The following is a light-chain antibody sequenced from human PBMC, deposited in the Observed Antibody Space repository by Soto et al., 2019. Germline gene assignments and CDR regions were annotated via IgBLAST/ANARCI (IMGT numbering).Light chain of an antibody. V-gene: IGKV1-5*01. CDR3: KQYSDPSGA. Sequence: DIQVTQSPSTLSASLGYRVTISCWASQSIGTWLAWYQQKPGKAPKLLIFDASTLESGVPSRFSGIGSGTDFTLTISSLQTDDFATYYCKQYSDPSGAFGQGTKVDIK. J-gene: IGKJ1*01. CDR2: DAS. CDR1: QSIGTW.